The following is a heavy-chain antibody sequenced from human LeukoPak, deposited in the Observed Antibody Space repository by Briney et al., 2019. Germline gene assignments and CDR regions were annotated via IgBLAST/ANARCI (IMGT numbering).Heavy chain of an antibody. V-gene: IGHV3-23*01. D-gene: IGHD1-26*01. CDR3: ARKSGVGAVPADL. Sequence: GGSLRLSCAAFGFSFSTYAMTWVRQAPGKGLEWVSTITNSGGSTYYADSVKGRFTISRDNSENTLYLQMNSLRAEDTAVYYCARKSGVGAVPADLWGRGTLVTVSS. J-gene: IGHJ2*01. CDR1: GFSFSTYA. CDR2: ITNSGGST.